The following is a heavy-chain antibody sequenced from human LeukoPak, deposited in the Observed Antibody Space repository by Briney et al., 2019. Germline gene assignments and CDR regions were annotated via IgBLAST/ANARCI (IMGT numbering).Heavy chain of an antibody. CDR3: AELGITMIGGV. J-gene: IGHJ6*04. CDR2: IYSDGSST. CDR1: GFTFSSYR. Sequence: GGSLRLSCAASGFTFSSYRMHWVRQAPGKGLVWVSRIYSDGSSTSYADSVKGRFTISRDNAKNSLYLQMNSLRAEDTAVYYCAELGITMIGGVWGKGTTVTISS. D-gene: IGHD3-10*02. V-gene: IGHV3-74*01.